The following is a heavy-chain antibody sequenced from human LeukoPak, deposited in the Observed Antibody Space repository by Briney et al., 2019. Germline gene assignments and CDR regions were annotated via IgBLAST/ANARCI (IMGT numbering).Heavy chain of an antibody. CDR1: GGTFSSYA. CDR2: IIPIFGTA. J-gene: IGHJ4*02. CDR3: ARDGRCGDEKCYSGLPDY. D-gene: IGHD2-21*01. Sequence: ASVKVSCKASGGTFSSYAISWVRQAPGQGLEWMGGIIPIFGTANYAQKFQGRVTITADESSSTAYMELSSLRVEDTAVYFCARDGRCGDEKCYSGLPDYWGPGTLVTVSS. V-gene: IGHV1-69*01.